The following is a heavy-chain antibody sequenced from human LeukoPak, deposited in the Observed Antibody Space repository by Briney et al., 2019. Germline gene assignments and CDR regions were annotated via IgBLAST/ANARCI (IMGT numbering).Heavy chain of an antibody. J-gene: IGHJ4*02. Sequence: GGSLRLSCAASGFTFRGYNMNWVRQAPGKGLEWVSSISSSSSYIYYADSVKGRFTVSRDNAKNSLYLQMNSLRAEDTAVYYCASSSERDYDFWSGYPLGYWGQGTLATVSS. CDR2: ISSSSSYI. D-gene: IGHD3-3*01. V-gene: IGHV3-21*01. CDR3: ASSSERDYDFWSGYPLGY. CDR1: GFTFRGYN.